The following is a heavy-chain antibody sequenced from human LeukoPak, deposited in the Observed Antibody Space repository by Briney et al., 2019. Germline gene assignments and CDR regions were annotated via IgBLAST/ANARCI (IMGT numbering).Heavy chain of an antibody. CDR2: MNPNSGNT. D-gene: IGHD5-18*01. CDR3: ARDHDPDTAMWD. J-gene: IGHJ4*02. V-gene: IGHV1-8*01. CDR1: GYTFTSYD. Sequence: ASVKVSCKASGYTFTSYDINWVRQATGQGLEWMGWMNPNSGNTGYAQKFQGRVTMTRNTSISTAYMELSSLRSDDTAVYYCARDHDPDTAMWDWGQGTLVTVSS.